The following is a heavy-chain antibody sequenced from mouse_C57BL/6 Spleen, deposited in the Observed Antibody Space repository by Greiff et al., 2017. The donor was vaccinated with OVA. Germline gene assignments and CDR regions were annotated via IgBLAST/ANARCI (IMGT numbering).Heavy chain of an antibody. D-gene: IGHD2-3*01. CDR1: GYAFTNYL. V-gene: IGHV1-54*01. CDR3: ARFPDGYVDY. J-gene: IGHJ2*01. CDR2: INPGSGGT. Sequence: QVQLQQSGAELVRPGTSVKVSCKASGYAFTNYLIEWVKQRPGQGLEWIGVINPGSGGTNYNEKFKGKATLTADKSSSTAYMQLSSLTSEDSAVYFCARFPDGYVDYWGQGTTLTVSS.